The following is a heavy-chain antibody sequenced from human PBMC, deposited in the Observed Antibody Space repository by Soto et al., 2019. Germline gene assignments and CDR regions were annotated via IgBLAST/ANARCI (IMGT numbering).Heavy chain of an antibody. CDR1: GFTFSSYA. D-gene: IGHD5-18*01. CDR3: ARGKNRGRGYSYGLDY. CDR2: ISYDGSNK. Sequence: QVQLVESGGGVVQPGRSLRLSCAASGFTFSSYAMHWVRQAPGKGLEWVAVISYDGSNKYYADSVKGRFTISRDNSKNSLYLQMNSLRAEDTAVYYCARGKNRGRGYSYGLDYWCQGTLVTVSS. V-gene: IGHV3-30-3*01. J-gene: IGHJ4*02.